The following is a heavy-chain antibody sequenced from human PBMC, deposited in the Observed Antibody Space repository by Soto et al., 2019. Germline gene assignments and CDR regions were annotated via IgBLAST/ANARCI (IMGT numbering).Heavy chain of an antibody. Sequence: QLQLQESGPGLVKPSETLSLTCTVSGGSISSSSYYWGWIRQPPGKGLEWIGSIYYSGSTYYNPSLKSRVTISVDTSKNQFSLRLSSVTAADTAVYYCAGEAWGGLRGYYDSSGYLFDYWGQGTLVTVSS. J-gene: IGHJ4*02. V-gene: IGHV4-39*02. CDR3: AGEAWGGLRGYYDSSGYLFDY. CDR1: GGSISSSSYY. D-gene: IGHD3-22*01. CDR2: IYYSGST.